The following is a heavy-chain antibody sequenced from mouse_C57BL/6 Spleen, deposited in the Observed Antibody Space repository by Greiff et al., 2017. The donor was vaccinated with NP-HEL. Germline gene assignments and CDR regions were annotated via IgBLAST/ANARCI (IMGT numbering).Heavy chain of an antibody. V-gene: IGHV3-8*01. CDR1: GYSITSDY. D-gene: IGHD2-4*01. Sequence: DVQLQESGPGLAKPSQTLSLTCSVTGYSITSDYWNWIRTFPGNKLEYMGYISYSGSTYYNPSLKSRISITRDTYKNQYYLQFNSWTTEDTSTYYCARSVYDYVDYAMDYWGQGTSVTVSS. CDR3: ARSVYDYVDYAMDY. J-gene: IGHJ4*01. CDR2: ISYSGST.